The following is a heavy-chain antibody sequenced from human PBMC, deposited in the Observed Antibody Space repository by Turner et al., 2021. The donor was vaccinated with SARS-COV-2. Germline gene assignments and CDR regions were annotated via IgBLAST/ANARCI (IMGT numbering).Heavy chain of an antibody. CDR3: VREGQRLVFDY. V-gene: IGHV3-30*04. J-gene: IGHJ4*02. CDR2: ISHDASWI. D-gene: IGHD6-19*01. Sequence: QVQLVDSGGGVVQPGRSLRLSCAASGLAFSIHAMHWVRQAPGKVLEWVAHISHDASWINYADSVKGRFTISRDNPKNTLYLEMNSLRPEDTAVYHCVREGQRLVFDYWGQGTLVTVSS. CDR1: GLAFSIHA.